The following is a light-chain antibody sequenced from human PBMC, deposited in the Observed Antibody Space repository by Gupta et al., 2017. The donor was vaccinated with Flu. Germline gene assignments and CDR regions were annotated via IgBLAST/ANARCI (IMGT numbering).Light chain of an antibody. J-gene: IGKJ1*01. CDR1: QSLVHSNGNTY. Sequence: DVVMTQSPLSLPVTLGQPASISCRSSQSLVHSNGNTYLTWFQQRPGQSPRRLIYRVSNRDSGVPDRFSGSGSGTDFTLKISRVEAEDVGVYYCMQGTHWPTFGQGTKVE. CDR3: MQGTHWPT. V-gene: IGKV2-30*02. CDR2: RVS.